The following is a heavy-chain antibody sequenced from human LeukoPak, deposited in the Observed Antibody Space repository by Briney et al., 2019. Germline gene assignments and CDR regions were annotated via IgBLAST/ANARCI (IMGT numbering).Heavy chain of an antibody. D-gene: IGHD3-3*01. CDR2: IYSGGST. J-gene: IGHJ4*02. CDR3: ARVYKSDYDFWGGYRDRIKGLLDY. V-gene: IGHV3-53*01. Sequence: GGSLRLSCAASGFTVSSNYMSWVRQAPGKGLEWVSVIYSGGSTYYADSVKGRFTISRDNAKNSLYLQMNSLRAEDTAVYYCARVYKSDYDFWGGYRDRIKGLLDYWGQGTPVTASS. CDR1: GFTVSSNY.